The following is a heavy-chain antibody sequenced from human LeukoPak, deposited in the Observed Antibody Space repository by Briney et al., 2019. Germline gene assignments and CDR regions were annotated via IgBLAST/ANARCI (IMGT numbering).Heavy chain of an antibody. CDR3: ARDRYYGSSGPDAFDI. CDR2: IYTSGST. D-gene: IGHD3-22*01. J-gene: IGHJ3*02. V-gene: IGHV4-4*07. CDR1: GGSISSYY. Sequence: PSETLSLTCTVSGGSISSYYWSWIRQPAGKGLEWIGRIYTSGSTNYNPSLKSRVTMSVDTSKNQFSLKLSSVTAADTAVYYCARDRYYGSSGPDAFDIWGQGTMVTVSS.